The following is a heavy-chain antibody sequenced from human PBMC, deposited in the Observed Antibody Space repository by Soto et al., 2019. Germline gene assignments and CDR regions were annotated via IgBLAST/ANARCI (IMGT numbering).Heavy chain of an antibody. CDR2: ISSSSSYI. V-gene: IGHV3-21*01. Sequence: GESLRLSYAASGFRFSSYSINWVRHAPGKGLEWFSSISSSSSYIYYADSVKGRFTISRDNAKNSLYLQMNSLRAEDTAVYYCARSSLNQYYYGSGSSTEGDYWGQGT. CDR3: ARSSLNQYYYGSGSSTEGDY. CDR1: GFRFSSYS. J-gene: IGHJ4*02. D-gene: IGHD3-10*01.